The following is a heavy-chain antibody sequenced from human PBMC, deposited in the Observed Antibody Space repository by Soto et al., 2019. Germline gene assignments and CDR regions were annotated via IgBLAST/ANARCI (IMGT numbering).Heavy chain of an antibody. CDR3: ATLGRIVGAANWFDP. CDR2: INHSGST. V-gene: IGHV4-34*01. D-gene: IGHD1-26*01. J-gene: IGHJ5*02. CDR1: GGSFSGYY. Sequence: SETLSLTCAVYGGSFSGYYWSWIRQPPGKGLEWIGEINHSGSTNYNPSLKSRVTISVDTSKNQFSLKLSSVTAADTAVYYCATLGRIVGAANWFDPWGQGTLVTVSS.